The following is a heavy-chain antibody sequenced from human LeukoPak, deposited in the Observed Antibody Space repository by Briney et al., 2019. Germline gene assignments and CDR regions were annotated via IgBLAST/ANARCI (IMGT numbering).Heavy chain of an antibody. CDR1: GFTFSSYG. Sequence: PGGSLRLSCAASGFTFSSYGMHWVRQAPGKGLEWVAVISFDGSNEYYADSAKGRFTISRDDSKNTLYLQMNSLRAEDTAVYYCARVRLSYGSGSYTDSFWGQGTLVTVSS. J-gene: IGHJ4*02. CDR2: ISFDGSNE. CDR3: ARVRLSYGSGSYTDSF. V-gene: IGHV3-30*03. D-gene: IGHD3-10*01.